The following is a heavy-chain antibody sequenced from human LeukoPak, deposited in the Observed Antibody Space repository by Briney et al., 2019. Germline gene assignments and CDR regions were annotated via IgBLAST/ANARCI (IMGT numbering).Heavy chain of an antibody. CDR1: GYTFTSYG. D-gene: IGHD2-15*01. V-gene: IGHV1-18*01. Sequence: GASVKVSCKASGYTFTSYGISWVRQAPGQGLEWMGWISAYNGNTNYAQKLQGRVTMTTDTSTSTAYMELRSLRSDDTAVYYCARGYCSGGSCYGPPPHAFDIWGQGTMVTVSS. CDR2: ISAYNGNT. CDR3: ARGYCSGGSCYGPPPHAFDI. J-gene: IGHJ3*02.